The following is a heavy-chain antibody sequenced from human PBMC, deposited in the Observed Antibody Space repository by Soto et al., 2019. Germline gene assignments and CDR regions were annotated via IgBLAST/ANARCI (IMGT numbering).Heavy chain of an antibody. CDR1: GFTFDDYA. D-gene: IGHD4-17*01. CDR2: ISWNSGNL. CDR3: AKGASTTVFAFNDY. J-gene: IGHJ4*02. Sequence: EVQLVESGGGLVQPGRSLRLSCAASGFTFDDYAMHWVRQGPGKGLAWVSSISWNSGNLGYADSVKGRFTISRDNAKNSLYLQMNSLRGEDTALHYCAKGASTTVFAFNDYWGQGTLVTVSS. V-gene: IGHV3-9*01.